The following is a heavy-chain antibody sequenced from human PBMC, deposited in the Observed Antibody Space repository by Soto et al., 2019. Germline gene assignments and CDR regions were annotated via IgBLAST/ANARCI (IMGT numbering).Heavy chain of an antibody. V-gene: IGHV3-15*07. Sequence: EVQLVESGGGLVKPGGSLRLSCVASGFSIINAWMNWVRQAPGKGLEWVGRIKRKIDGETTDYAAPVKGRFTNSRDDSKNMLYLQMNSLKADDTALYYCTTGSVEGVWGQGTTVTVSS. CDR1: GFSIINAW. D-gene: IGHD2-15*01. CDR3: TTGSVEGV. J-gene: IGHJ6*02. CDR2: IKRKIDGETT.